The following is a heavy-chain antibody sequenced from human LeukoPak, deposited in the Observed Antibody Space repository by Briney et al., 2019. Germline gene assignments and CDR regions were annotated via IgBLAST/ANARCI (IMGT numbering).Heavy chain of an antibody. J-gene: IGHJ6*03. Sequence: GGSLRLSCAASGFTFSDYYMSWIRQAPGKGLEWVSYISSSGSTIYYADSVKGRFTISRDNAKNSLYLQMNSLRAEDTAVYYCARNHGYCSSTSCVYYYYYYMDVWGKGTTVTISS. D-gene: IGHD2-2*03. CDR1: GFTFSDYY. V-gene: IGHV3-11*01. CDR2: ISSSGSTI. CDR3: ARNHGYCSSTSCVYYYYYYMDV.